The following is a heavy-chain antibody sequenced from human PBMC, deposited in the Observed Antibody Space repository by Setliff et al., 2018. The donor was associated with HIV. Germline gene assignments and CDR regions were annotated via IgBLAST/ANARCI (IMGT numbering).Heavy chain of an antibody. CDR2: ISGSSTYI. V-gene: IGHV3-23*01. CDR3: ARAPNPPYYSNFWYADH. Sequence: GGSLRLSCAASGFTFSGYSMTWVRQAPGKGLEWVSAISGSSTYIYYADSVKGRFTISRANSKNTLFLQMNSLSAEDTAVYYCARAPNPPYYSNFWYADHWGQGTLVTVSS. CDR1: GFTFSGYS. J-gene: IGHJ5*02. D-gene: IGHD3-22*01.